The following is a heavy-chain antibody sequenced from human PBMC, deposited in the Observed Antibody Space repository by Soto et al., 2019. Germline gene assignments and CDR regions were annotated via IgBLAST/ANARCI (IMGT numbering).Heavy chain of an antibody. V-gene: IGHV3-7*03. CDR1: GFTFTSYW. D-gene: IGHD3-16*01. CDR2: IKQDVSEK. Sequence: EVQLVESGGGLVQPGGSLRLSCAASGFTFTSYWMTWVRQAPGKGLEWVANIKQDVSEKNYVDSVKGRFTISRDNAKNSLFLQMNSLRAEDTAVYYCARGGAPTYYYSYGIDVWGQGTTVTVSS. CDR3: ARGGAPTYYYSYGIDV. J-gene: IGHJ6*02.